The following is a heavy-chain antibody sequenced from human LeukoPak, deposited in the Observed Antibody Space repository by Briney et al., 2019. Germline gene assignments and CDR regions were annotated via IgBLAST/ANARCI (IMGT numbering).Heavy chain of an antibody. Sequence: PSETLSLTCAVYGGSFSGYYWSWIRQPPGKGLEWIGEINHSGSTNYNPSLKSRVTISVDTSKNQFSLKLSSVTAADTAVYYCAGRGYCSGGSCSEFDPWGQGTLVTVSS. CDR1: GGSFSGYY. CDR3: AGRGYCSGGSCSEFDP. D-gene: IGHD2-15*01. CDR2: INHSGST. V-gene: IGHV4-34*01. J-gene: IGHJ5*02.